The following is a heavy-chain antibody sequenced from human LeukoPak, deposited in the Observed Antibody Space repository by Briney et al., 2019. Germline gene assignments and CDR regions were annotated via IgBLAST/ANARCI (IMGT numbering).Heavy chain of an antibody. CDR1: GGSISSHY. V-gene: IGHV4-4*07. CDR3: ARDLGSNYVYFDY. CDR2: IHTSGIT. J-gene: IGHJ4*02. Sequence: SSETLSLTCTVSGGSISSHYWSWLRQPAGKGLEYIGRIHTSGITNYNPSLKSRVTMSGDTSKNQFYPNLRSVTAADTAVYYCARDLGSNYVYFDYWGQGSLVTVSS. D-gene: IGHD1-26*01.